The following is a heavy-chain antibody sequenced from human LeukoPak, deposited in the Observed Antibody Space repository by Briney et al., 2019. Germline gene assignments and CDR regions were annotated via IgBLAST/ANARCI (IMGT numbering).Heavy chain of an antibody. J-gene: IGHJ5*02. D-gene: IGHD1-1*01. V-gene: IGHV4-59*12. CDR1: GGSISSYY. Sequence: SETLSLTCTVSGGSISSYYWSWIRQPPGKGLEWIGYIYYSGSTNYNPSLKSRVTISVDTSKNQFSLKLSSVTAADTAVYYCARGTERASWFDPWGQGTLVTVSS. CDR2: IYYSGST. CDR3: ARGTERASWFDP.